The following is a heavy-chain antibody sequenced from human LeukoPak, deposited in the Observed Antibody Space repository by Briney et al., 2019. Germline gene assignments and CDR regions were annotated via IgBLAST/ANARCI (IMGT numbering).Heavy chain of an antibody. D-gene: IGHD1-14*01. V-gene: IGHV3-21*01. J-gene: IGHJ3*02. Sequence: PGGSLRLSCAASGFTFSSYSMNWVRQAPGKGLEWVSSISSSSYIYYADSVKGRFTISRDNAKNSLYLQMNSLRAEDTAVYYCARARNSGDAFDIWGQGTMVTVSS. CDR1: GFTFSSYS. CDR2: ISSSSYI. CDR3: ARARNSGDAFDI.